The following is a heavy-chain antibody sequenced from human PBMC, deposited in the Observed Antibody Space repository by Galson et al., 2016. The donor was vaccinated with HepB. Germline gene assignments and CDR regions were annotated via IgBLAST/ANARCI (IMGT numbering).Heavy chain of an antibody. D-gene: IGHD3-10*01. V-gene: IGHV3-11*05. Sequence: SLRLSCAASGFTFSEYYMSWVRQAPGKGLECVSDMRSSRGYTHYAESVKRRFTISRDNAKNTLYLQMNSLSAADTAVYYCARAPMLRGVIMTTPFDYWGQGTLVTVSS. CDR1: GFTFSEYY. CDR2: MRSSRGYT. J-gene: IGHJ4*02. CDR3: ARAPMLRGVIMTTPFDY.